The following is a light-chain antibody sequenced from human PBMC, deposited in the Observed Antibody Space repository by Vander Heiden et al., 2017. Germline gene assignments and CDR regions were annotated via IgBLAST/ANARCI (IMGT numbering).Light chain of an antibody. CDR3: QQYDSLPGS. V-gene: IGKV1-33*01. Sequence: DIQMTQSPSSLSASVGDRVTITCQASQDIKNFLNWYQQKPGKAPKLLIYQASNLQTGVPSRFSGSGAGTRFTLTISSLQPEDIATFYCQQYDSLPGSFGPGTSVDIK. CDR1: QDIKNF. CDR2: QAS. J-gene: IGKJ3*01.